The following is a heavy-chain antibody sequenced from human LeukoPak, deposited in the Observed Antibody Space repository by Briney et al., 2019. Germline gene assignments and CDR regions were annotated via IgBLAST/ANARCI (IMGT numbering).Heavy chain of an antibody. D-gene: IGHD3-3*01. V-gene: IGHV3-7*01. CDR1: GFTFSSYA. J-gene: IGHJ4*02. Sequence: GGSLRLSCAASGFTFSSYAMSWVRQAPGKGLEWVAIIKQDASEKYYVDSVKGRFTISRDNAKNSLYVQMNSLRVEDTAVYYCVREGQTAWNGYWGQGTLVTVSS. CDR2: IKQDASEK. CDR3: VREGQTAWNGY.